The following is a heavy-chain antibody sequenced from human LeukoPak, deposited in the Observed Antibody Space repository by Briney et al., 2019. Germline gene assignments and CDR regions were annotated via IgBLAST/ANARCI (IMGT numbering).Heavy chain of an antibody. CDR3: TRGGYSMDTGYYYAMDV. J-gene: IGHJ6*02. V-gene: IGHV3-73*01. D-gene: IGHD5-18*01. Sequence: PGGSLKLSCAASVFTFSDSAMHWVRQASGKGLEWVGRIRNKNYNYATAYAASMKGRFTISRDDSKNTAYLQMNTLKTEDTAVYYCTRGGYSMDTGYYYAMDVWGQGTTVTV. CDR1: VFTFSDSA. CDR2: IRNKNYNYAT.